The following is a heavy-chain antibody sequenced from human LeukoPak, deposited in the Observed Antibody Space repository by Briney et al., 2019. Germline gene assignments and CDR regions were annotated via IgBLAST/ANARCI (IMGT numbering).Heavy chain of an antibody. CDR2: ISHDGSDK. V-gene: IGHV3-30*18. D-gene: IGHD6-13*01. Sequence: GRSLRLSCVASGFTFSSYGMHWVRQAPGKGLEWVAGISHDGSDKYYADSVKGRFTISRDNSKNTLYLQMNSLRVEDRALYYCAKALPPSSTAAAYLDSWGQGTLVTVSS. J-gene: IGHJ4*02. CDR1: GFTFSSYG. CDR3: AKALPPSSTAAAYLDS.